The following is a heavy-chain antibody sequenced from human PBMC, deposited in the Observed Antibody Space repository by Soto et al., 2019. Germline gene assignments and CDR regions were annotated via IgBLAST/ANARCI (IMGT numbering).Heavy chain of an antibody. J-gene: IGHJ4*02. CDR2: IVVGSGNT. D-gene: IGHD4-17*01. CDR3: AADPSILYGDLNFDY. Sequence: SVKVSCKASGFTFTSSAMQWVRQARGQRLEWIGWIVVGSGNTNYAQKFQERVTITRDMSTSTAYMELSSLRSEDTAVYYCAADPSILYGDLNFDYWGQGTLVTVSS. V-gene: IGHV1-58*02. CDR1: GFTFTSSA.